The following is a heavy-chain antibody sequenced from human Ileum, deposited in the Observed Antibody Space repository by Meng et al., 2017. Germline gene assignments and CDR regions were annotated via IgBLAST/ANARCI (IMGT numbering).Heavy chain of an antibody. Sequence: QVALEDSRPGVVQLSDHLSSPGVDSGASTRSGHWWRWVRQPPGKGLEWIGEMYPSGATNYNPSLKSRVTISMDKSKNQLSLKLSSVTAADTAVYYCARHIAVSGTRGFDSWGQGTLVTVSS. CDR2: MYPSGAT. CDR3: ARHIAVSGTRGFDS. V-gene: IGHV4/OR15-8*01. J-gene: IGHJ4*02. D-gene: IGHD6-19*01. CDR1: GASTRSGHW.